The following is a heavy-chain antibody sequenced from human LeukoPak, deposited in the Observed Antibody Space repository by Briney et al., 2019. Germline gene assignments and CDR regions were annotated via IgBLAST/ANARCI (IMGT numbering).Heavy chain of an antibody. CDR2: ISYDGNNK. Sequence: PGGSLRLSCAASGFTFSSYAMHWVRQAPGKGLEWVAVISYDGNNKYYADSVKGRFTSSRDNSKNTLSLQMNSLRAEDTAVYYCARESRNYDGTDNYYYYGMDVWGQGTTVIVSS. J-gene: IGHJ6*02. CDR3: ARESRNYDGTDNYYYYGMDV. CDR1: GFTFSSYA. V-gene: IGHV3-30*19. D-gene: IGHD1-7*01.